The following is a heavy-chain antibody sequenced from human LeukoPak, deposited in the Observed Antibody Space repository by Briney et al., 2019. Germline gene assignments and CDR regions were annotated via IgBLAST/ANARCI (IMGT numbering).Heavy chain of an antibody. CDR2: IYSGGST. J-gene: IGHJ4*02. CDR1: GFTVSSNY. V-gene: IGHV3-66*01. D-gene: IGHD3-22*01. CDR3: ARDRSVPGYYDSSGYFDY. Sequence: GGSLRLSCAASGFTVSSNYMSWVRQAPGKGLEWVSVIYSGGSTYYADSVKGRFTISRDNSKNTLYLQMNSLRAEDTAVYYCARDRSVPGYYDSSGYFDYRGQGTLVTVSS.